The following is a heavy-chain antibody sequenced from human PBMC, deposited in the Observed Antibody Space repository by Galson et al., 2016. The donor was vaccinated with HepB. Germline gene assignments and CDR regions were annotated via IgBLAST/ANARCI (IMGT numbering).Heavy chain of an antibody. D-gene: IGHD5-18*01. V-gene: IGHV3-30*18. Sequence: SLRLSCAASGFTFSNHGMHWVRQAPGKGLGWVAIISYDGSDKYYPESVRGRFTISRDDSKNTLYLQMNSLRAEDTAVYYCAKDIRSYGLFGRFDYWGQGTLVTVSS. CDR1: GFTFSNHG. CDR3: AKDIRSYGLFGRFDY. CDR2: ISYDGSDK. J-gene: IGHJ4*02.